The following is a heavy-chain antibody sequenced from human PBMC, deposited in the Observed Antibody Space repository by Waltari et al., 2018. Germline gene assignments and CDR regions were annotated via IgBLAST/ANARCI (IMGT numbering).Heavy chain of an antibody. Sequence: QVQLVQSGAEVKKPGSSVKVSCKASGGTFSSYAISWVRQAPGQGLEWMGRIIPIFGTANYAQKFQGRVTITADKSTSTAYMELSSLRSEDTAVYYCARDLRYFDWLPRAFDIWGQGTMVTVSS. CDR1: GGTFSSYA. V-gene: IGHV1-69*08. J-gene: IGHJ3*02. CDR2: IIPIFGTA. D-gene: IGHD3-9*01. CDR3: ARDLRYFDWLPRAFDI.